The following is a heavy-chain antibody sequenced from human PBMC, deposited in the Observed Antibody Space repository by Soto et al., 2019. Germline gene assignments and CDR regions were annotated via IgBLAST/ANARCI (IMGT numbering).Heavy chain of an antibody. Sequence: ASVTVSCKASGGPCSSYAISWVRQAPGQGLEWMGGIIPIFGTANYAQKFQGRVTITADESTSTAYMELSSLRSEDTAVYYCASRVSRANLFDYRGQGTLVNVSS. J-gene: IGHJ4*02. CDR3: ASRVSRANLFDY. D-gene: IGHD6-13*01. CDR1: GGPCSSYA. V-gene: IGHV1-69*13. CDR2: IIPIFGTA.